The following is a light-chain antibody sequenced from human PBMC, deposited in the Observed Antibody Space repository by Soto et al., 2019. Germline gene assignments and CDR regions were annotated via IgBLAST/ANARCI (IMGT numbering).Light chain of an antibody. CDR1: QSVSSN. J-gene: IGKJ4*01. V-gene: IGKV3-11*01. CDR2: DAS. CDR3: QQRSNWPPTLT. Sequence: DIVLTQSQATLALSQGESATLSCRSSQSVSSNLAWYQHKPGQPPRLLIYDASSRATGSPARFSGSGSGTDFTLTISSLEPEDSAVYYCQQRSNWPPTLTFGGGTKVDIK.